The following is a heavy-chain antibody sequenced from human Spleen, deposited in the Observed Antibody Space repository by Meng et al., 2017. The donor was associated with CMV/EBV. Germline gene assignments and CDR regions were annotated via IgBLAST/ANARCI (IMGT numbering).Heavy chain of an antibody. V-gene: IGHV3-21*01. CDR2: ISSSSSYI. CDR3: ARDEYGVPAAPDAFDI. J-gene: IGHJ3*02. Sequence: GESLKISCAASGFTFSSYAMHWVRQAPGKGLEWVSSISSSSSYIYYADSVKGRFTISRDNAKNSLHLQMNSLRAEDTAVYYCARDEYGVPAAPDAFDIWGQGTMVTVSS. CDR1: GFTFSSYA. D-gene: IGHD2-2*01.